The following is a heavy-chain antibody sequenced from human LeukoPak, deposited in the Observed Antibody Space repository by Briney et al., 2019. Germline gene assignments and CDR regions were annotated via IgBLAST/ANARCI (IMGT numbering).Heavy chain of an antibody. CDR3: ARVLRTVTTWSYYYYYMDV. V-gene: IGHV4-30-4*08. CDR1: GGSISSGDYY. D-gene: IGHD4-11*01. CDR2: IYYSGST. J-gene: IGHJ6*03. Sequence: SETLSLTCTVSGGSISSGDYYWSWIRQPPGKGLEWIGYIYYSGSTYYNPSLKSRVTISVDTSKNQFSLKLSSVTAADTAVYYCARVLRTVTTWSYYYYYMDVWGKGTTVTVSS.